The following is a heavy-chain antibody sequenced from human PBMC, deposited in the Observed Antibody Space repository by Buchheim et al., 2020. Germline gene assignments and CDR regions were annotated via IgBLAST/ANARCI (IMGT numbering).Heavy chain of an antibody. J-gene: IGHJ5*02. Sequence: QVQLVESGGGVVQPGRSLRLSCAASGFTFSSYGMHWVRQAPGKGLEWVAVIWYDGSNKYYADSVKGRFTISRDNSKNTLYLQMNSLGAEDTAVYYCARAAVAGPFCGFDPWGQGTL. CDR1: GFTFSSYG. V-gene: IGHV3-33*01. CDR2: IWYDGSNK. CDR3: ARAAVAGPFCGFDP. D-gene: IGHD6-19*01.